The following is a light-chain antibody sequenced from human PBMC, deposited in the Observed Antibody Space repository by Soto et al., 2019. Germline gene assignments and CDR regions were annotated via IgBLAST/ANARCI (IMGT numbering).Light chain of an antibody. J-gene: IGLJ2*01. CDR2: RNS. CDR3: QSYDSSLSDWV. V-gene: IGLV1-40*01. CDR1: TSNLGGGYD. Sequence: QLVLTQPPSVSGAPGQRVTISCTGSTSNLGGGYDVLWYQQLPGTAPKLLLFRNSNRPSGVPDRFSGSKSGTSASLAITGLQAEDEADYYCQSYDSSLSDWVFGGGTKLTVL.